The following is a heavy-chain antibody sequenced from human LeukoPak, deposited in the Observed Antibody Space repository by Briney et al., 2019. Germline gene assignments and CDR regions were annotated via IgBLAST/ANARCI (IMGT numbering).Heavy chain of an antibody. CDR3: ARAKGLRPGFDY. J-gene: IGHJ4*02. CDR1: GGSFSGYY. D-gene: IGHD4-17*01. Sequence: SETLSLTCAVYGGSFSGYYWSWIRQPPGKGLEWIGEINHSGSTNYNPSLKSRVTISVDTSKNQFSLKLSSVTAADTAVYYCARAKGLRPGFDYWGQGTLVTVSS. CDR2: INHSGST. V-gene: IGHV4-34*01.